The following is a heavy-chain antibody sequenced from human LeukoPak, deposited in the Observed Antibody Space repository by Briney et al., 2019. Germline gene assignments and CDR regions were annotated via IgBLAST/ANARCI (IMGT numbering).Heavy chain of an antibody. J-gene: IGHJ4*02. V-gene: IGHV3-23*01. D-gene: IGHD3-22*01. CDR1: GFTFGSFA. CDR3: AKGGSYYDSSDYYFRFDY. CDR2: ISDSGGST. Sequence: PGGSLRLSCAASGFTFGSFAMSWVRQAPGRGLEWVSTISDSGGSTYYADSVKGRFTISRDNSKNTLYLQMNSLRAEDTAVYYCAKGGSYYDSSDYYFRFDYWGQGALVTVSS.